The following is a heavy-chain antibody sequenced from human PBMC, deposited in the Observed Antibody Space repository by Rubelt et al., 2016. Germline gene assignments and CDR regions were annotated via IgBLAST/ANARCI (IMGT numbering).Heavy chain of an antibody. CDR3: ARDKRRTGTPIKVFDY. V-gene: IGHV4-39*07. J-gene: IGHJ4*02. CDR2: IYHSGST. D-gene: IGHD1-1*01. Sequence: QLQLQESGPGLVKPSETLSLTCTVSGGSISSTNYYWGWIRQPPGKGLEWLGSIYHSGSTYYNPSLKSRVTISVDTPKNQFSLKLSSVTAADTAVYYCARDKRRTGTPIKVFDYWGQGTLVTVSS. CDR1: GGSISSTNYY.